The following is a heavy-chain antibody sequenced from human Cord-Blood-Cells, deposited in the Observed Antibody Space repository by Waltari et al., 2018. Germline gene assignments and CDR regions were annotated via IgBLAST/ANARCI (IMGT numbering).Heavy chain of an antibody. CDR2: MNPNSGNT. CDR3: ARGGYYDILTGYYNNWFDP. V-gene: IGHV1-8*01. CDR1: GYTFTSYD. J-gene: IGHJ5*02. Sequence: KPGASVKVSCKASGYTFTSYDINWVRQATGQGLEWMGWMNPNSGNTGYAQKFQGRVTMTRNTYISTAYMELSSLRSEDTAVYYCARGGYYDILTGYYNNWFDPWGQGTLVTVSS. D-gene: IGHD3-9*01.